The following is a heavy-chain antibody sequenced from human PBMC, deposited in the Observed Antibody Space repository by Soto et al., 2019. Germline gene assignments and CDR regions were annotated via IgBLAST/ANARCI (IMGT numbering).Heavy chain of an antibody. Sequence: GASVKLSCKASGYTFTSYDINCVRQATGQGLEWMGWMNPNSGNTGYAQKFQGRVTMTRNTSISTAYMELSSLRSEDTAVYYCASRRCSGGSCYHDYWGQGTLVTVSS. J-gene: IGHJ4*02. CDR2: MNPNSGNT. V-gene: IGHV1-8*01. CDR1: GYTFTSYD. D-gene: IGHD2-15*01. CDR3: ASRRCSGGSCYHDY.